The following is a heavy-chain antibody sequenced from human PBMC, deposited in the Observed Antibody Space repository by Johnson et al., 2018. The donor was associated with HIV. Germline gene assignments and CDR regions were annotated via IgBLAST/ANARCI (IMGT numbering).Heavy chain of an antibody. CDR1: GFTFSDYY. Sequence: VQPVESGGSLVKPGRSLRLSCAASGFTFSDYYMSWIRQAPGKGLEWAGRIKRKTEGGTIDYGAPVKRRFTISRSNSKNTQSLQMHSLTTEDTAVYYCMTMATTHEGYAFDIWGQGTMVTVSS. CDR3: MTMATTHEGYAFDI. CDR2: IKRKTEGGTI. J-gene: IGHJ3*02. V-gene: IGHV3-15*01. D-gene: IGHD5-24*01.